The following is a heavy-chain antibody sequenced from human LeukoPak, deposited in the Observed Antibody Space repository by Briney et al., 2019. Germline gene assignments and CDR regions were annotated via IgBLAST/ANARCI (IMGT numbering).Heavy chain of an antibody. CDR2: INSDGSST. V-gene: IGHV3-74*01. Sequence: GGSLRLSCAASGFTFSSYWMHWVRQAPGKGLGWVSRINSDGSSTSYADSVKGRFTISRDNAKNTLYLQMNSLRAEDTAVYYCARDMTTVTSVYYYYYYMDVWGKGTTVTVSS. CDR1: GFTFSSYW. D-gene: IGHD4-17*01. CDR3: ARDMTTVTSVYYYYYYMDV. J-gene: IGHJ6*03.